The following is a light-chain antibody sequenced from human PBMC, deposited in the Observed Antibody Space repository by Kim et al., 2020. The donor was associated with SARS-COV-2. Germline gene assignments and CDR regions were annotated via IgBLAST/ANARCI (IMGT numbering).Light chain of an antibody. J-gene: IGKJ5*01. V-gene: IGKV3-15*01. CDR1: QSVKSK. CDR3: QQYNNWPPIT. CDR2: VAF. Sequence: ETVLTQSPATLSVSPGERATLSCRASQSVKSKLAWYQQKPGQAPRILIYVAFTRATGIPGRFSGSGSGTDFTLTISSLQSEDFAVYYCQQYNNWPPITFGQGTRLEIK.